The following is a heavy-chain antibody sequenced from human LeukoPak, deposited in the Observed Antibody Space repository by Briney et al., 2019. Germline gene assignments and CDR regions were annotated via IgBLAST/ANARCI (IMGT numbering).Heavy chain of an antibody. CDR1: GFIFSAYG. CDR2: MWSDGINK. J-gene: IGHJ4*02. Sequence: GGSLRLSCTASGFIFSAYGVHWVRRVPGKGLEWVAIMWSDGINKYYADSVKGRFTVSRDNSKNTLYLQMNSLRAEDTAVYYCARERRTRLIDYWGLGTLVTVSS. CDR3: ARERRTRLIDY. D-gene: IGHD4/OR15-4a*01. V-gene: IGHV3-33*01.